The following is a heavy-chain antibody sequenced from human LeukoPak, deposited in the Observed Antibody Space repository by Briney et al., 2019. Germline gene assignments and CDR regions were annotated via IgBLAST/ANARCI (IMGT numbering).Heavy chain of an antibody. Sequence: SETLSLTCTVSGGSISSYYWSWIRQPAGKGLEWIGEINHSGSTNYNPSLKSRVTISVDTSKNQFSLKLSSVTAADTAVYYCARGDTAMVAFDYWGQGTLVTVSS. CDR1: GGSISSYY. J-gene: IGHJ4*02. D-gene: IGHD5-18*01. CDR2: INHSGST. V-gene: IGHV4-34*01. CDR3: ARGDTAMVAFDY.